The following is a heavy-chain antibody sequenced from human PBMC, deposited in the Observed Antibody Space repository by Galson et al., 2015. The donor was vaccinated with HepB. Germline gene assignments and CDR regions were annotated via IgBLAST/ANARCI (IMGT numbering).Heavy chain of an antibody. V-gene: IGHV5-10-1*01. CDR2: IDPSDSYT. CDR3: ARGGAYDILTGFNYGMDV. J-gene: IGHJ6*02. CDR1: GYSFTSYW. D-gene: IGHD3-9*01. Sequence: QSGAEVKKPGESLRISCKGSGYSFTSYWISWVRQMPGKGLEWMGRIDPSDSYTNYSPSFQGHVTISADKSVSTAYLQWSSLKASDTAMYYCARGGAYDILTGFNYGMDVWGQGTTVTVSS.